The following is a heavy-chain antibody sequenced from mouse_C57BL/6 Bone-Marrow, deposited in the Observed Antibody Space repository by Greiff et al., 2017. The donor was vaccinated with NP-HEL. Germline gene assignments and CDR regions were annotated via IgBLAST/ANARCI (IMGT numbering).Heavy chain of an antibody. CDR2: ISDGGSYT. Sequence: EVKLVESGGGLVKPGGSLKLSCAASGFTFSSYAMSWVRQTPEKRLEWVATISDGGSYTYYPDNVKGRFTISRDNAKNNLYLQMSHLKSEDTAMYYCARDGGLRWYFDVWGTGTTGTVSS. CDR3: ARDGGLRWYFDV. V-gene: IGHV5-4*01. CDR1: GFTFSSYA. D-gene: IGHD2-4*01. J-gene: IGHJ1*03.